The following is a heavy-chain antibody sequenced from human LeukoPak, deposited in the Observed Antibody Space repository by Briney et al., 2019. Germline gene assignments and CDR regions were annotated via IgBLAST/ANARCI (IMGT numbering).Heavy chain of an antibody. CDR3: ARGGNYYDSSPLDY. CDR1: GGSISSYY. Sequence: SETLSLTCTVSGGSISSYYWSWLRQPPGKGLEWIGYIYYSGSTNYNPSLKSRVTISVDTSKNQFSLKLSSVTAADTAVYYCARGGNYYDSSPLDYWGQGTLVTVSS. J-gene: IGHJ4*02. CDR2: IYYSGST. V-gene: IGHV4-59*01. D-gene: IGHD3-22*01.